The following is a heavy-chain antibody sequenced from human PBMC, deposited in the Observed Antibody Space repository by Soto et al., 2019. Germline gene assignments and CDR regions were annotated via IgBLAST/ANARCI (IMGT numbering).Heavy chain of an antibody. Sequence: EESLKISCKGSGYSFTSYWISWVRQMPGKGLEWMGRIDPSDSYTNYSPSFQGHVTISADKSINTAYLQWSSLKASDTAMYYCARQWLASYYYYGMDVWGQGTTVTVSS. CDR2: IDPSDSYT. CDR3: ARQWLASYYYYGMDV. J-gene: IGHJ6*02. CDR1: GYSFTSYW. V-gene: IGHV5-10-1*01. D-gene: IGHD6-19*01.